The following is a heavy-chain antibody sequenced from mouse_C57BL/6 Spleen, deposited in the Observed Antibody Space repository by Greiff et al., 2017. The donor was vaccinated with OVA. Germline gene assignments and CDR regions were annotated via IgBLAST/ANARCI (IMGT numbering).Heavy chain of an antibody. CDR3: AREGYYGSSSYWYFDV. CDR2: ISYDGSN. J-gene: IGHJ1*03. V-gene: IGHV3-6*01. Sequence: VQLQESGPGLVKPSQSLSLTCSVTGYSITSGYYWNWIRQFPGNKLEWMGYISYDGSNNYNPSLKNRISITRDTSKNQFFLKLNSVTTEDTATYYCAREGYYGSSSYWYFDVWGTGTTVTVSS. CDR1: GYSITSGYY. D-gene: IGHD1-1*01.